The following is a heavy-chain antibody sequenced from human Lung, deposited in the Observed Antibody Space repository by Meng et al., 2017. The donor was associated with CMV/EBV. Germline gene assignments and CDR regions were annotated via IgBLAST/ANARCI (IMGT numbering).Heavy chain of an antibody. Sequence: GGSLRLSCAAPGFTFNTYTMNWVRQAPGKGLEWVSSISGSSSFTYYADSVKGRFTISRDNAKNSLYLQMNSLRAEDTAVYYCARQKGATLDYFDYWGQGPLVTVSS. V-gene: IGHV3-21*01. CDR3: ARQKGATLDYFDY. CDR2: ISGSSSFT. CDR1: GFTFNTYT. J-gene: IGHJ4*02. D-gene: IGHD1-26*01.